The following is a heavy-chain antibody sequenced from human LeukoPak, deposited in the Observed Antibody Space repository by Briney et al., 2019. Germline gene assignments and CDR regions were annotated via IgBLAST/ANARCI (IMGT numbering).Heavy chain of an antibody. Sequence: SETLSLTCTVSGGSISSYYWSWIRQPPGKGLEWIGYIYYSGSTNYNPSPKSRVTISVDTSKNQFSLKLSSVTAADTAVYYSARQYCSSTSCYYFDYWGQGTLVTVSS. D-gene: IGHD2-2*01. CDR1: GGSISSYY. J-gene: IGHJ4*02. V-gene: IGHV4-59*08. CDR2: IYYSGST. CDR3: ARQYCSSTSCYYFDY.